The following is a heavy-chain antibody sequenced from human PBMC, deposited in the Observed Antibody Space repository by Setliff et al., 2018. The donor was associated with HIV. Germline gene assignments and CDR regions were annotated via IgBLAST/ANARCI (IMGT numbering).Heavy chain of an antibody. J-gene: IGHJ4*02. Sequence: KTSETLSLTCTVSGGSINSYYWSWIRQPPGKGLEWIGYIYYSGNTDYNPSLKSRVTISVDTSKNQFSLKLTSVTAADTAVYYCARGGGPAVVSNFAYWGQGTLVTV. CDR3: ARGGGPAVVSNFAY. V-gene: IGHV4-59*03. CDR2: IYYSGNT. D-gene: IGHD2-15*01. CDR1: GGSINSYY.